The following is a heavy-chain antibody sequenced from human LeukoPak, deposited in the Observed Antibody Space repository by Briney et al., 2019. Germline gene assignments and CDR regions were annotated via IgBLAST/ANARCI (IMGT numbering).Heavy chain of an antibody. CDR1: GGSISSYY. CDR2: IYTSGST. V-gene: IGHV4-4*07. D-gene: IGHD2-2*02. CDR3: ARGSNSPYCSSTSCYIDY. J-gene: IGHJ4*02. Sequence: SETLSLTCTVSGGSISSYYWSWIRQPAGKGLEWIGRIYTSGSTNYNPSLKSRVTMSVDTSKNQFSLKLSSVTAADTAVYYCARGSNSPYCSSTSCYIDYWGQGTLVTVSS.